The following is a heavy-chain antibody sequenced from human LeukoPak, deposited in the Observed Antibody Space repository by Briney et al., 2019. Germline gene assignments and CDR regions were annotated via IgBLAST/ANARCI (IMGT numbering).Heavy chain of an antibody. CDR2: IIPIFGTA. V-gene: IGHV1-69*13. D-gene: IGHD1-7*01. Sequence: GASVKVSCEASGGTFSSYAISWVQQAPGQGLEWMGGIIPIFGTANYAQKFQGRVTITADESTSTAYMELSSLRSEDTAVYYCARVGEDGTGTLGYWGQGTLVTVSS. J-gene: IGHJ4*02. CDR3: ARVGEDGTGTLGY. CDR1: GGTFSSYA.